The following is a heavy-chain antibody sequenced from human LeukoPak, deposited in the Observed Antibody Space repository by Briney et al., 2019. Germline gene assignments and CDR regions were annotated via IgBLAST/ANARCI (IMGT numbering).Heavy chain of an antibody. CDR3: AKASYGSGSYYNLGMDV. CDR2: ISYDGSNK. J-gene: IGHJ6*04. CDR1: GFTFSSYA. V-gene: IGHV3-30*04. Sequence: GGSLRLSCAASGFTFSSYAMHWVRQAPGKGLEWVAVISYDGSNKYYADSVKGRFTISRDNSKNTLYLQMNSLRAEDTAVYYCAKASYGSGSYYNLGMDVWGKGTTVTISS. D-gene: IGHD3-10*01.